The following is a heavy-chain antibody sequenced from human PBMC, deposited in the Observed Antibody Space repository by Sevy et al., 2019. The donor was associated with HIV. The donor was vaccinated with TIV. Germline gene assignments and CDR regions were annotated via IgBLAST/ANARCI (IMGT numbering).Heavy chain of an antibody. CDR3: ARMGDYFDTSGYYPLKY. Sequence: ASVKVSCKASGYTFTEYYVHWLRQAPGQGLEWMGWINPQTGGTYFAKKFQDRVTLTTAKSINAVYMELSGLKFDDTAVFYCARMGDYFDTSGYYPLKYWGLGTLVTVSS. D-gene: IGHD3-22*01. J-gene: IGHJ4*02. CDR2: INPQTGGT. CDR1: GYTFTEYY. V-gene: IGHV1-2*02.